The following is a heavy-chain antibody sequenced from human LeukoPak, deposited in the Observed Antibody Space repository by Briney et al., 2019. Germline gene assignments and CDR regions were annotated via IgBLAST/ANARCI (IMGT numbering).Heavy chain of an antibody. Sequence: PRGSLRLSCAASGFTFSSYAMSWVRQAPGKGLEWVSAISGSGGSTYYADSVKGRFTISRDNSKNTLYLQMNSLRAEDTAVYYCAKGGHRVVIISAHFQHWGQGTLVTVSS. J-gene: IGHJ1*01. CDR1: GFTFSSYA. CDR3: AKGGHRVVIISAHFQH. V-gene: IGHV3-23*01. D-gene: IGHD3-22*01. CDR2: ISGSGGST.